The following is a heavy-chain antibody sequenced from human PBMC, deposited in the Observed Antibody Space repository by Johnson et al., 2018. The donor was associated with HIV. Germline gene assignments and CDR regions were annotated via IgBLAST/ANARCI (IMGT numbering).Heavy chain of an antibody. CDR3: ARGHTWPKSGFDF. D-gene: IGHD3-3*01. CDR2: IRHDGNNK. Sequence: QVQLVESGGGVVQPGGSLRLSCAVSGFTFSGYGMHWVRQTPGKGLEWVAFIRHDGNNKYYADSMKGRFIISRDNSKNMLYLEMKSLTTEDTAVYYCARGHTWPKSGFDFWGQGTMVTVSS. J-gene: IGHJ3*01. V-gene: IGHV3-30*02. CDR1: GFTFSGYG.